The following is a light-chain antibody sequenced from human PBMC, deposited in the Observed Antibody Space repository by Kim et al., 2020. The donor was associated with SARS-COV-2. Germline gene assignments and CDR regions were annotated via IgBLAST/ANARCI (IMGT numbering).Light chain of an antibody. CDR2: KAS. V-gene: IGKV1-5*03. Sequence: DIQMTQSPSTLSASVGDRVTITCRASQSISRFLAWYQQKPGKAPKLLIYKASTLESGVPSRFSGSGSGTEFTLTISSLQPDDFATYDCQQYNTYPYTFGQGTKLEI. CDR1: QSISRF. CDR3: QQYNTYPYT. J-gene: IGKJ2*01.